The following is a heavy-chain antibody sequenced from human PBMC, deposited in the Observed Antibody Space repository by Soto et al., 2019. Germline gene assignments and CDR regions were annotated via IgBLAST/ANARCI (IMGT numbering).Heavy chain of an antibody. CDR3: ARRPSIAARPSIGYYYYGMDV. CDR2: IYYNGST. V-gene: IGHV4-39*01. D-gene: IGHD6-6*01. CDR1: GGSISSSSYY. Sequence: SETLSLTCTVSGGSISSSSYYWGWIRQPPGKGLEWIGSIYYNGSTYYNPSLKSRVTISVDTSKNQFSLKLSSVTAAVTAVYYCARRPSIAARPSIGYYYYGMDVWGQGTTVTVSS. J-gene: IGHJ6*02.